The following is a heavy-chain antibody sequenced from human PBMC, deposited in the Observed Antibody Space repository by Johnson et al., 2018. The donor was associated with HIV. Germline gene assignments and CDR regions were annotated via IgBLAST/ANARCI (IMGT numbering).Heavy chain of an antibody. CDR1: GFTFSSYW. CDR3: ARPSTSHAFDI. V-gene: IGHV3-66*04. CDR2: IYSGGST. Sequence: VQLVESGGGVVQPGRSLRLSCAASGFTFSSYWMHWVRQAPGKGLVWVSVIYSGGSTYYADSVKGRFTISRDNSKNTLYLQMNSLRAEDTAVYYCARPSTSHAFDIWGQGTMVTVSS. J-gene: IGHJ3*02.